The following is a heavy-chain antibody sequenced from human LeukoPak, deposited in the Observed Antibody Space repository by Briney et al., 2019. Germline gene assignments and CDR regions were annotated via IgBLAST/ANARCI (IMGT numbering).Heavy chain of an antibody. J-gene: IGHJ3*02. V-gene: IGHV3-7*01. D-gene: IGHD3-10*01. Sequence: GGSLRLSCAASGFTFSSYWMSWVRQAPGKGLEWVANIKQDGSEKYYVDSVKGRFTISRDNAKNSLYLQMNSLRAEDTAVYYCASEFSVVREENDAFDIWGQGTMVTVSS. CDR3: ASEFSVVREENDAFDI. CDR1: GFTFSSYW. CDR2: IKQDGSEK.